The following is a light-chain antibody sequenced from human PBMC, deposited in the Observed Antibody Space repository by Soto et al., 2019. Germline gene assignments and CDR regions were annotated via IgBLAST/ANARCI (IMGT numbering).Light chain of an antibody. CDR1: QSISNH. CDR3: QQSYSSPQT. J-gene: IGKJ1*01. CDR2: AAS. V-gene: IGKV1-39*01. Sequence: DIQMTQSPSSLSASVEDIGIITCRSSQSISNHLNWYQQKPGKAPKLLIFAASSLQSGVPSRFSGSRSGPDFTLTISSLQPEDFETYYCQQSYSSPQTFGQGTKVDIK.